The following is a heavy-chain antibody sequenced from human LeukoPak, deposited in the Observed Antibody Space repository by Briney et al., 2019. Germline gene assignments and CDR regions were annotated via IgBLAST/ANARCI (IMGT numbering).Heavy chain of an antibody. J-gene: IGHJ4*02. Sequence: GGSLRLSCAASGFTFSSYSMNWVRQAPGKGLEWVSSISSSSTYRYYADSVKGRFTISRDNAKNSLYLQMNSLRAEDTAVYYCARDPEYSSSSREFDYWGQGTLVTVSS. CDR3: ARDPEYSSSSREFDY. V-gene: IGHV3-21*01. CDR2: ISSSSTYR. CDR1: GFTFSSYS. D-gene: IGHD6-6*01.